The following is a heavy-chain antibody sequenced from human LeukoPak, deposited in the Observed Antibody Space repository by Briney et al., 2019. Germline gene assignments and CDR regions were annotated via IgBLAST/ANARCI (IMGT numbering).Heavy chain of an antibody. V-gene: IGHV3-23*01. CDR3: AKDRAQQLVLDF. Sequence: GGSLRLSCAASGXTFSSYAMSWVRQAPGKGLEWVSAIIGSGSSTYYADSVKGRFTISRDNSKNTLFLQMNSLRAEDTAVYYCAKDRAQQLVLDFWGQGTLVTVSS. CDR1: GXTFSSYA. D-gene: IGHD6-13*01. J-gene: IGHJ4*02. CDR2: IIGSGSST.